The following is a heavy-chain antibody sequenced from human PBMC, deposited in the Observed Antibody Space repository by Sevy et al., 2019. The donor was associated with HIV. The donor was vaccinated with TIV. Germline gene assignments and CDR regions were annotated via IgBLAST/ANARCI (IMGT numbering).Heavy chain of an antibody. CDR2: ISAYNGNT. J-gene: IGHJ4*02. Sequence: ASVKVSCKASGYTFTSYGISWVRQAPGQGIEWMGWISAYNGNTNYAQKLQGRVTMTTDTSTSTAYMELRSLRSDDTAVYYCARDTYYYDSSGYYWFDYWGQGTLVTVSS. D-gene: IGHD3-22*01. CDR3: ARDTYYYDSSGYYWFDY. CDR1: GYTFTSYG. V-gene: IGHV1-18*04.